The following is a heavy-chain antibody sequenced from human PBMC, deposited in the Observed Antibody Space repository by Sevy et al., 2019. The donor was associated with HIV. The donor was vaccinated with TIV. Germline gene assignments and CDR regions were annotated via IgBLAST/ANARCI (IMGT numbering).Heavy chain of an antibody. Sequence: ASVKVSCETSGYRFTDYYIHWVRQAPGQGLEWMGWINPNRDVTKSAKKFQDRVIMTKDTSISTVYMELRGLTFDDSAVYYCARDQEFCSATTGYSGLDHWGHGSLVTVSS. CDR2: INPNRDVT. CDR3: ARDQEFCSATTGYSGLDH. CDR1: GYRFTDYY. D-gene: IGHD1-26*01. J-gene: IGHJ4*01. V-gene: IGHV1-2*02.